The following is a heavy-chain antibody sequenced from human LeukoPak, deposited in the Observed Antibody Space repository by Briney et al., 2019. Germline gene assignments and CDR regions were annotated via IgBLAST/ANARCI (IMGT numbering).Heavy chain of an antibody. CDR2: IYYSGST. D-gene: IGHD6-19*01. CDR3: ARGGVVAGESGVDY. V-gene: IGHV4-39*01. Sequence: SETLSLTCTVSGGSISSSSYYWGCIRQPPRKGLEWIVSIYYSGSTYYNPSLKSRVTISVDTSTNQFSLKLSSVTAADTAVYYCARGGVVAGESGVDYWGQGTLVTVSS. J-gene: IGHJ4*02. CDR1: GGSISSSSYY.